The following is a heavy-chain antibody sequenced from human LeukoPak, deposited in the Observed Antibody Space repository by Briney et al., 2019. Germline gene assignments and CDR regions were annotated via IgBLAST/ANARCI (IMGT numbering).Heavy chain of an antibody. CDR2: ISGYSGNT. CDR3: AREPKNYYDSSEYVLDV. V-gene: IGHV1-18*01. CDR1: GYTFTSYV. Sequence: ASVNVSCKASGYTFTSYVINWVRQAPGQGLEWMGWISGYSGNTNYAQKLQGRVTMTTDTSTSTAYMELRSLRSDDTAVYYCAREPKNYYDSSEYVLDVWGQGTTVTVSS. J-gene: IGHJ6*02. D-gene: IGHD3-22*01.